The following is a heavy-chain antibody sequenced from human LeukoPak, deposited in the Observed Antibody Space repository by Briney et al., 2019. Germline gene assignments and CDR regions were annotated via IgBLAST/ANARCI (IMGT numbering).Heavy chain of an antibody. D-gene: IGHD5-18*01. CDR3: ARDRREIKLWPRKYYYYYMDV. CDR1: GFTFSSYG. CDR2: IRYDGSNK. V-gene: IGHV3-30*02. J-gene: IGHJ6*03. Sequence: PGGSLRLSCAASGFTFSSYGMHWVRQAPGKGLEWVAFIRYDGSNKYYADSVKGRFTISRDNSKNTLYLQMNSLRAEDTAVYYCARDRREIKLWPRKYYYYYMDVWGKGTTVTISS.